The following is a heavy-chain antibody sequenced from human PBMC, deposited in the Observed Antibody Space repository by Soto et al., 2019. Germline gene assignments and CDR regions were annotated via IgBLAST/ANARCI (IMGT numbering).Heavy chain of an antibody. Sequence: EVQLVESGGGLVKPGGSLRLSCAASGFTFSSYSMNWVRQAPGKGLEWVSSISSSSSYIYYADSVKGRFTISRDNAKNSLYRQMNSLRAEDTAVYYCARLPEKVRGADNWFDPWGQGTLVTVSS. J-gene: IGHJ5*02. CDR2: ISSSSSYI. V-gene: IGHV3-21*01. CDR1: GFTFSSYS. CDR3: ARLPEKVRGADNWFDP. D-gene: IGHD3-10*01.